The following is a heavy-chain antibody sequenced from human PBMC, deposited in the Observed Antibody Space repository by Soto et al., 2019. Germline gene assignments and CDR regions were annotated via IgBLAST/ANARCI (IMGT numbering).Heavy chain of an antibody. CDR2: IYYTWST. Sequence: QVHLQESGPGLVKPSETLSLTCTVAGGSINNHYWSWIRQAPGKGLEWIGYIYYTWSTNYNPSLKSRVTMSVDTSKNQFSLNLTSLTAADTAIYYCARAKWHSEYWGKGTLVTVSS. V-gene: IGHV4-59*11. J-gene: IGHJ4*02. D-gene: IGHD5-12*01. CDR3: ARAKWHSEY. CDR1: GGSINNHY.